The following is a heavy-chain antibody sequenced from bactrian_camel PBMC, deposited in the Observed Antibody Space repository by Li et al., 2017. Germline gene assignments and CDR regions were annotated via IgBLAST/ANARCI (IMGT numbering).Heavy chain of an antibody. V-gene: IGHV3S40*01. CDR1: GYHDSQNYC. Sequence: VQLVESGGGLVRSGGSLSLSCAASGYHDSQNYCLGWFRQAPGKEHERVAAIYTGDGTTTYADSVKGRFTISRDMSKKTVILQMLGLQPGDTATYFCAVSNSLVRNCLRRDYPYDYWGQGTQVTVS. CDR3: AVSNSLVRNCLRRDYPYDY. CDR2: IYTGDGTT. J-gene: IGHJ4*01. D-gene: IGHD4*01.